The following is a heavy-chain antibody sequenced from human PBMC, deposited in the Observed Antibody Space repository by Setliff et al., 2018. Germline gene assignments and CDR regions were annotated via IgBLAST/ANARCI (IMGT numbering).Heavy chain of an antibody. V-gene: IGHV3-7*01. CDR1: RFTFSNYW. CDR3: ARDRWKVVVNRGDDAFDL. Sequence: GGSLRLSCAASRFTFSNYWMSWVRQAPGKGLEWVANIKEDGSEKYYVDSVKGRFTISRDNAKNSLDLQMNNLRDEDTAVYYCARDRWKVVVNRGDDAFDLWGQGTMVTVSS. CDR2: IKEDGSEK. D-gene: IGHD2-15*01. J-gene: IGHJ3*01.